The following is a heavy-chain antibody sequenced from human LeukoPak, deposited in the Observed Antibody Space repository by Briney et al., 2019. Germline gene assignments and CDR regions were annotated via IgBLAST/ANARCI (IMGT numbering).Heavy chain of an antibody. J-gene: IGHJ4*02. CDR3: ARTVVKLPGDDTFYFDY. Sequence: SGPALVKPTQTLTLTCTFSGFSLIPTTMWGSWIRQPPVKALEWLARIDWDDDKFYITSLETRLTISKDNAKKQVVLTITNMDPVDTATYYCARTVVKLPGDDTFYFDYWGQEPVDTVSS. CDR1: GFSLIPTTMW. CDR2: IDWDDDK. V-gene: IGHV2-70*17. D-gene: IGHD7-27*01.